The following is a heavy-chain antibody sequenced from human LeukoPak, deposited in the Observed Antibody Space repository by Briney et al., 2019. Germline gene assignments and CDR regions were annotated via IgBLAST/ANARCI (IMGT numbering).Heavy chain of an antibody. D-gene: IGHD3-22*01. J-gene: IGHJ3*02. Sequence: GASVKVSCKASGGSFSSDPISWVRQAPGQGLEWMGGSIPIFETANYAQKFQGRVTITADESTSTAYMELRSLRSEDTAVYYCARLASSPYHYGSGGRNEAFDIWGQGTMVTVSS. V-gene: IGHV1-69*01. CDR2: SIPIFETA. CDR3: ARLASSPYHYGSGGRNEAFDI. CDR1: GGSFSSDP.